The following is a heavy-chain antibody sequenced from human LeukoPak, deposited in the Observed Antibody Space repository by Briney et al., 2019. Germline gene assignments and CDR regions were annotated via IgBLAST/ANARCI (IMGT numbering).Heavy chain of an antibody. CDR1: GYTFTSYD. CDR3: ARGGPAAKNAFDI. V-gene: IGHV1-8*03. CDR2: MNPNSGNT. J-gene: IGHJ3*02. D-gene: IGHD2-2*01. Sequence: ASVKVSCKASGYTFTSYDINWVRQATGQGLEWMGWMNPNSGNTGYAQKFQGRVTITRNTSISTAYMELSSLRSEGTAVCYCARGGPAAKNAFDIWGQGTMVTVSS.